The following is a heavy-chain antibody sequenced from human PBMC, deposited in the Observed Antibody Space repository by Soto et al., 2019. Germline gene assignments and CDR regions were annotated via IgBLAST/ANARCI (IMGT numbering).Heavy chain of an antibody. CDR1: GYPVTAYY. Sequence: QLHLVQSGAVVKKPGASVTVSCSASGYPVTAYYMHWVRQAPGRGLEWMGGINPATGAAKYTQTFPGRVTMTRGTSTGTGLMELSGLTSEGTAGVYRGRGGGVGVAGSAAFDMWGQGTLVTVSS. V-gene: IGHV1-2*02. CDR2: INPATGAA. D-gene: IGHD3-3*01. J-gene: IGHJ3*02. CDR3: GRGGGVGVAGSAAFDM.